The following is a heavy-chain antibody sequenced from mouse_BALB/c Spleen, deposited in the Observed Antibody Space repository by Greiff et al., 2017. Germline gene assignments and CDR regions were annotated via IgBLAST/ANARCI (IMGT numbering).Heavy chain of an antibody. V-gene: IGHV1-18*01. CDR3: AREMRYYGSSPFAY. J-gene: IGHJ3*01. Sequence: EVQLQQSGPELVKPGASVKIPCKASGYTFTDYNMDWVKQSHGKSLEWIGDINPNNGGTIYNQKFKGKATLTVDKSSSTAYMELRSLTSEDTAVYYCAREMRYYGSSPFAYWGQGTLVTVAA. D-gene: IGHD1-1*01. CDR1: GYTFTDYN. CDR2: INPNNGGT.